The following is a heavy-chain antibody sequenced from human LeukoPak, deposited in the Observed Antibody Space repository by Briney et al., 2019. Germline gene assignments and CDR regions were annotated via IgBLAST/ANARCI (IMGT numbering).Heavy chain of an antibody. CDR2: IYTSGGT. Sequence: PSQTLSLTCTVSGGSISSGSYYWSWIRQPAGKGLEWIGRIYTSGGTNYNPSLKSRVTISVDTSKNQFFLKLSSVTAADTAVYYCARDDDVAGTMVYNYWGQGTLVTVSS. V-gene: IGHV4-61*02. J-gene: IGHJ4*02. CDR1: GGSISSGSYY. CDR3: ARDDDVAGTMVYNY. D-gene: IGHD1-7*01.